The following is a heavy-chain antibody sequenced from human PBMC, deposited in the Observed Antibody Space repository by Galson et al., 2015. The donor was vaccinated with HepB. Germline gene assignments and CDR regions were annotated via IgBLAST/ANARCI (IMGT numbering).Heavy chain of an antibody. V-gene: IGHV1-18*01. D-gene: IGHD5-12*01. Sequence: SVKVSCKASGYTFSSYGITWVRQAPGQGLEWMGWISAYNGNTNYAQKFQGRVTMTTDTSTSTAYMELRSLGSDDTAVYYCARYLPSRGYSGYDIDYWGQGTLVTVSS. J-gene: IGHJ4*02. CDR3: ARYLPSRGYSGYDIDY. CDR2: ISAYNGNT. CDR1: GYTFSSYG.